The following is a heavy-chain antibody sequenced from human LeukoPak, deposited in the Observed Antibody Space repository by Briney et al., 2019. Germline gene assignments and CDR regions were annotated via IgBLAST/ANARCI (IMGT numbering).Heavy chain of an antibody. V-gene: IGHV3-11*06. D-gene: IGHD1-1*01. J-gene: IGHJ4*02. CDR3: ARDLDGVSFDY. Sequence: PGGSLRLSCAASGFTFSDYYMSWIRPAPGKGLEWVSYISSSSSYTNYADSVKGRFTISRDNAKNSLYLQMNSLRAEDTAVYYCARDLDGVSFDYWGQGTLVTVSS. CDR1: GFTFSDYY. CDR2: ISSSSSYT.